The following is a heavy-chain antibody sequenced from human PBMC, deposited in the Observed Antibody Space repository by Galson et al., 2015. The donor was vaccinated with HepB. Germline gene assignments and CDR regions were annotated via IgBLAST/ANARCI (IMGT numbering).Heavy chain of an antibody. J-gene: IGHJ5*02. CDR2: ISYDGSNK. D-gene: IGHD7-27*01. CDR3: PRGAPSVVPVTLGYWFDP. V-gene: IGHV3-30*04. Sequence: SLRLSCAASGFTFSSYSLHWVRRAPGKGLEWVAVISYDGSNKFYADSVKGRFTISRDNSKNSLFLRMDSLRTNDTALYYCPRGAPSVVPVTLGYWFDPWGQGTLVTVSS. CDR1: GFTFSSYS.